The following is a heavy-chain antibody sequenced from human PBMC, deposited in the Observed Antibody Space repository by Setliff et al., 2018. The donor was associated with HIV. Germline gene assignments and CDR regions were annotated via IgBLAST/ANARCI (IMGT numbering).Heavy chain of an antibody. CDR1: GGSFSGHY. CDR2: INHSGSI. Sequence: PSETLSLTCAVYGGSFSGHYWSWIRQSPGKGLEWIGEINHSGSIKYNPSLKSRVTISVDTSKNQFSLKLTSVTAADTAVYYCARLTTTYYYDSSAYYHPVWGQGTLVTSPQ. V-gene: IGHV4-34*01. CDR3: ARLTTTYYYDSSAYYHPV. J-gene: IGHJ4*02. D-gene: IGHD3-22*01.